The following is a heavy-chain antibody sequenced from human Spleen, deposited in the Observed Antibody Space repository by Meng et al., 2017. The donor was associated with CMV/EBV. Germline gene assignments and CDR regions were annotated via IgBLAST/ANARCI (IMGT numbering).Heavy chain of an antibody. V-gene: IGHV3-23*01. J-gene: IGHJ3*02. Sequence: GESLKISCVASGFTISSYWMHWVRQAPGKGLEWVSAISGSGGSTYYADSVKGRFTISRDNSKNTLYLQMNSLRAEDTAVYYCAKDRRGATTDAFDIWGQGTMVTVSS. D-gene: IGHD1-26*01. CDR3: AKDRRGATTDAFDI. CDR2: ISGSGGST. CDR1: GFTISSYW.